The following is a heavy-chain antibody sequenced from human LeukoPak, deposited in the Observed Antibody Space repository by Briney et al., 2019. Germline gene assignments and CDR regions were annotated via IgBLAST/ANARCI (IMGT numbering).Heavy chain of an antibody. CDR1: GGTFSSYA. CDR3: AGGAYYYDSSGTFDY. Sequence: ASVKVSCKASGGTFSSYAISWVRQAPGQGLEWMGRIIPIFGTANYAQKFQGRVTITTDGSTSTAYVELSSLRSEDTAVYYCAGGAYYYDSSGTFDYWGQGTLVTVSS. CDR2: IIPIFGTA. V-gene: IGHV1-69*05. J-gene: IGHJ4*02. D-gene: IGHD3-22*01.